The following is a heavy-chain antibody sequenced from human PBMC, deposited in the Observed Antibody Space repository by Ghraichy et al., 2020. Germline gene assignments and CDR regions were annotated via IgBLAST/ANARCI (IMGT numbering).Heavy chain of an antibody. CDR2: ISSSGSTI. CDR1: GFTFSSYE. CDR3: ARTSSGWPASYGMDV. Sequence: GGSLRLSCAASGFTFSSYEMNWVRQAPGKGLEWVSYISSSGSTIYYADSVKGRFTISRDNAKNSLYLQMNSLRAEDTAVYYCARTSSGWPASYGMDVWGQGTTVTVSS. V-gene: IGHV3-48*03. D-gene: IGHD6-19*01. J-gene: IGHJ6*02.